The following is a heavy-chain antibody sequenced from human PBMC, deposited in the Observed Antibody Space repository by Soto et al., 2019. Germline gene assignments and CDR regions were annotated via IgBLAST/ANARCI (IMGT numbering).Heavy chain of an antibody. J-gene: IGHJ4*02. D-gene: IGHD3-22*01. V-gene: IGHV1-69*06. Sequence: QVQLVQSGAEVKKPGSSVKVSCKASGGTISSYAISWVRQAPGQGLEWMGGIIPIFGTANYAQKFQGRVTITADKSTSTAYMELSSLRSEDTAVYYCARREYYYDSSGYYSSRGFDYWGQGTLVTVSS. CDR2: IIPIFGTA. CDR1: GGTISSYA. CDR3: ARREYYYDSSGYYSSRGFDY.